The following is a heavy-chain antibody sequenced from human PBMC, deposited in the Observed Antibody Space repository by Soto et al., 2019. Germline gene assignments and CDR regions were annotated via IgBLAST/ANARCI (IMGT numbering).Heavy chain of an antibody. Sequence: GASVKVSCKASGYTFTSYGISWVRQAPGQGLEWMGWISAYNGNTNYAQKLQGRVTMTTDTSTSTAYMELRSLRSDDTAVYYCARAITMVRGVIIKGWGFDYWGQGTLVTVSS. CDR2: ISAYNGNT. D-gene: IGHD3-10*01. J-gene: IGHJ4*02. CDR1: GYTFTSYG. CDR3: ARAITMVRGVIIKGWGFDY. V-gene: IGHV1-18*01.